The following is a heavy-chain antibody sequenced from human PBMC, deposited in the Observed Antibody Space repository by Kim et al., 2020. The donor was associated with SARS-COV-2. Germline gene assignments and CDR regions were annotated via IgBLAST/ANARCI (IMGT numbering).Heavy chain of an antibody. J-gene: IGHJ6*02. Sequence: GGSLRLSCTASGFNVSRFGMHWVRQAPGKGLEWVTLISYDGTNKHYTDSVKGRFTISRDNSKSKVYLQMNSLRPEDTAVYYCTKDVERSSRWYAPYYYGLDVGGQGTTVTVSS. CDR3: TKDVERSSRWYAPYYYGLDV. CDR2: ISYDGTNK. CDR1: GFNVSRFG. D-gene: IGHD6-13*01. V-gene: IGHV3-30*18.